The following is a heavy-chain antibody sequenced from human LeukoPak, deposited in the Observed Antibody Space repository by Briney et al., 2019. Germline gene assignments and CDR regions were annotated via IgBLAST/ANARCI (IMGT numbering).Heavy chain of an antibody. V-gene: IGHV3-30*02. CDR3: AKDRCSNGIGCYYYYMDV. D-gene: IGHD2-8*01. Sequence: GGSLRLSCAASGFTFSSYGMHWVRQAPGKGLEGVAYIQYDGSNEQYADSVKGRFSISRDSSKNILYLQLNSLRAEDTAVYYCAKDRCSNGIGCYYYYMDVWGKGTTVTISS. CDR1: GFTFSSYG. CDR2: IQYDGSNE. J-gene: IGHJ6*03.